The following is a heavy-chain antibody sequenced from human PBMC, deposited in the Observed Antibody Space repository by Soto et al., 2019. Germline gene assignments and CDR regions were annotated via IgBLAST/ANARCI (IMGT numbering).Heavy chain of an antibody. Sequence: GGSLRLSCAASGFTFSSYAMSWVRQAPGKGLEWVSAISGSGGSTYYADSVKGRFTISRDNSKNTLYLQMSSLRAEDTAVYYCAKDLWDYYYYYGMDVWGQGTTVTAP. V-gene: IGHV3-23*01. CDR2: ISGSGGST. D-gene: IGHD1-26*01. CDR1: GFTFSSYA. CDR3: AKDLWDYYYYYGMDV. J-gene: IGHJ6*02.